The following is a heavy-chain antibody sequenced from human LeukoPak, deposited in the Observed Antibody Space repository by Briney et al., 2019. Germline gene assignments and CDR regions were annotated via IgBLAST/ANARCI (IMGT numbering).Heavy chain of an antibody. V-gene: IGHV3-53*01. CDR1: GFTVSSNY. Sequence: GGSLRLSCAASGFTVSSNYMTWVRQAPGKGLEWVSVIYKNAIAYYADTVKGRFTISRDNSKNTLYLQMNSLRADDTAVYYCARSLRVRGVPDYMDVWGKGTTVTISS. D-gene: IGHD3-10*01. CDR2: IYKNAIA. J-gene: IGHJ6*03. CDR3: ARSLRVRGVPDYMDV.